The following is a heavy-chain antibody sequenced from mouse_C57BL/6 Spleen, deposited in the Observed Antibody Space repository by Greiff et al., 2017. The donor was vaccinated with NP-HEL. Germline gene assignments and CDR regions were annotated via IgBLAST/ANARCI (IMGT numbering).Heavy chain of an antibody. D-gene: IGHD1-1*01. CDR1: GYAFSSSW. CDR3: ARELYYGSSYGYYAMDY. Sequence: QVQLQQSGPELVKPGASVKISCKASGYAFSSSWMNWVKQRPGKGLEWIGRIYPGDGDTNYNGKFKGKATLTADKSSSTAYMQLSSLTSEDSAVYFCARELYYGSSYGYYAMDYWGQGTSVTVSS. CDR2: IYPGDGDT. J-gene: IGHJ4*01. V-gene: IGHV1-82*01.